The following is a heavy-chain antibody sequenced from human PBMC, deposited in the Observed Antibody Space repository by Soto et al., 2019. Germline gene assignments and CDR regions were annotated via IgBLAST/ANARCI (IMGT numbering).Heavy chain of an antibody. J-gene: IGHJ4*02. CDR1: GYSFINYY. CDR3: ARDLAAADY. CDR2: INHNGGST. V-gene: IGHV1-46*01. Sequence: QVHLVQSGAEVKKPGASVKVSCKASGYSFINYYIHWVRQAPGQGLEWIGIINHNGGSTNYAHKFRGRVTMATETSTSTVYMDLSSLRSDDTALYYCARDLAAADYWGQGTLVTVSS. D-gene: IGHD6-13*01.